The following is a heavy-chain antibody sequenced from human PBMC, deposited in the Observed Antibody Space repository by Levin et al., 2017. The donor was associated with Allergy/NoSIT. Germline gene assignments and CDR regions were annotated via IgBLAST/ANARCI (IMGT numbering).Heavy chain of an antibody. J-gene: IGHJ6*02. D-gene: IGHD5-24*01. CDR2: ISGSGGST. CDR1: GFTFSSYA. Sequence: PGGSLRLSCAASGFTFSSYAMSWVRQAPGKGLEWVSAISGSGGSTYYADSVKGRFTISRDNSKNTLYLQMNSLRAEDTAVYYCAKAIEYYYYYGMDVWGQGTTVTVAS. V-gene: IGHV3-23*01. CDR3: AKAIEYYYYYGMDV.